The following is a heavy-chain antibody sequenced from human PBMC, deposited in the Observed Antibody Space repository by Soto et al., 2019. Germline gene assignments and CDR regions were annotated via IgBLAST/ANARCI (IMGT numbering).Heavy chain of an antibody. CDR1: GGSISSSSYY. V-gene: IGHV4-39*01. CDR2: IYYSGST. Sequence: SETLSLTCTVSGGSISSSSYYWGWIRQPPGKGLEWIGSIYYSGSTYYNPSLKSRVTISVDTSKNQFSLKLSSVTAADTAVYYCARQVTTVVTGYYYYYGMGVWGQGTTVTVSS. CDR3: ARQVTTVVTGYYYYYGMGV. J-gene: IGHJ6*02. D-gene: IGHD4-17*01.